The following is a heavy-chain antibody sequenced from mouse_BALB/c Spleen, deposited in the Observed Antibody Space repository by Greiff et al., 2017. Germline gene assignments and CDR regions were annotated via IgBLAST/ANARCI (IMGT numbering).Heavy chain of an antibody. Sequence: EVQRVESGTVLARPGASVKMSCKASGYSFTSYWMHWVKQRPGQGLEWIGAIYPGNSDTSYNQKFKGKAKLTAVTSASTAYMELSSLTNEDSAVYYCTRWYYDYSYYAMDYWGQGTSVTVSS. V-gene: IGHV1-5*01. D-gene: IGHD2-4*01. CDR2: IYPGNSDT. J-gene: IGHJ4*01. CDR1: GYSFTSYW. CDR3: TRWYYDYSYYAMDY.